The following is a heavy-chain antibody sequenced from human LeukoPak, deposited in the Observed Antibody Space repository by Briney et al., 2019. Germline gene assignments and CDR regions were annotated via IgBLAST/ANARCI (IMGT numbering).Heavy chain of an antibody. V-gene: IGHV3-7*01. D-gene: IGHD6-19*01. CDR2: INQDGSVK. CDR3: AVIDSNGWQVGLDY. CDR1: AFSFRTYW. Sequence: GGALRLSCVASAFSFRTYWMNWVRQAPGKGLEWVANINQDGSVKHYLESVKGRFTISRENAKNSLYVQMNSLRADDSAVYYCAVIDSNGWQVGLDYWGQGTQVTVSS. J-gene: IGHJ4*02.